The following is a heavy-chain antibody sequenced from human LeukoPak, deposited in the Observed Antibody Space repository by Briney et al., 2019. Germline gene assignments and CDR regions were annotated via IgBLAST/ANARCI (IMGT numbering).Heavy chain of an antibody. CDR1: GVSFNTYA. CDR2: ISNTGGST. V-gene: IGHV3-23*01. J-gene: IGHJ1*01. Sequence: PGGSLRLSCAASGVSFNTYAMSWVSQAPGKGLEWVSAISNTGGSTYYADSVKGRFTISRDKSKNTLSLQMNSLRAEDTAVYYCAQQVGYCSSGSCYFTYWGQGTLVTVSS. CDR3: AQQVGYCSSGSCYFTY. D-gene: IGHD2-15*01.